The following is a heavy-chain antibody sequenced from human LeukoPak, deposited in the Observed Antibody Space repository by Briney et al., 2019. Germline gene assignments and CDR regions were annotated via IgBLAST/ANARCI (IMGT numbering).Heavy chain of an antibody. V-gene: IGHV3-23*01. J-gene: IGHJ3*02. CDR1: GFTFSSYA. Sequence: DPGGSLRLSCAASGFTFSSYAMSWVRQAPGKGLEWVSAISGSGGSTYYADSVKGRFTISRDNSKNTLYLQMNSLRAEDTAVYYCAKDMRTMIGASAAVDCAFDIWGQGTMVTVSS. CDR2: ISGSGGST. D-gene: IGHD3-22*01. CDR3: AKDMRTMIGASAAVDCAFDI.